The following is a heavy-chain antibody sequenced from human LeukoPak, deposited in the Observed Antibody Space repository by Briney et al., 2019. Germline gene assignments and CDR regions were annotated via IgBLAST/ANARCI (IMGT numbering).Heavy chain of an antibody. CDR1: GYTFTGYY. CDR3: ARVVGDFWSGYFHPLDY. CDR2: INPNSGGT. J-gene: IGHJ4*02. V-gene: IGHV1-2*02. Sequence: ASVKVSCKASGYTFTGYYMHWVRQAPGQGLEWMGWINPNSGGTNYAQKLQGRVTMTRDTSISTAYMELSRLRSDDTAVYYCARVVGDFWSGYFHPLDYWGQGTLVTVSS. D-gene: IGHD3-3*01.